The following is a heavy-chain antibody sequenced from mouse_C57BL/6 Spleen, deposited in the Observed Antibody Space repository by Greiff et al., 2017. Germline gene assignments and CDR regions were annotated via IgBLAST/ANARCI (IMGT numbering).Heavy chain of an antibody. D-gene: IGHD1-1*01. CDR1: DYTFTSYW. CDR3: TRYYGSSYGWYFDV. Sequence: VQLQQSGTVLARPRASVKMSCKTSDYTFTSYWMHWVKQRPGQGLEWIGAIYPGNSDTSYNQKFKGKAKLTAVTSASTAYMELSSLTNEDSAVYYCTRYYGSSYGWYFDVWGTGTTVTVSS. CDR2: IYPGNSDT. J-gene: IGHJ1*03. V-gene: IGHV1-5*01.